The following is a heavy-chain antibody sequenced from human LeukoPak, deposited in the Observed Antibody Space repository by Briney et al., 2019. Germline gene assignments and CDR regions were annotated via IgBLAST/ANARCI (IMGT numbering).Heavy chain of an antibody. J-gene: IGHJ6*02. CDR1: GYTFTSYY. V-gene: IGHV1-46*01. Sequence: ASVTVSCKASGYTFTSYYMHWVRQAPGQGLEWMGIINPSGGSTSYAQKFQGRVTMTRDTSTSTVYMELSSLRSEDTAVYYCARDLITGTTGEVDYYYGTDVWGQGTTVTVSS. CDR2: INPSGGST. CDR3: ARDLITGTTGEVDYYYGTDV. D-gene: IGHD1-7*01.